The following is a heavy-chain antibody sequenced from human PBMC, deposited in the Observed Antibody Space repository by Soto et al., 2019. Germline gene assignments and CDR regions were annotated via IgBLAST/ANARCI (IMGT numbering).Heavy chain of an antibody. CDR1: GYTFTSYG. CDR3: ARGGDVNYYHGMDV. V-gene: IGHV1-18*01. J-gene: IGHJ6*02. CDR2: ISAYNGKT. D-gene: IGHD5-12*01. Sequence: QVQLVQSGGEVKKPGASVKLSCTASGYTFTSYGISWVRQAPGQGLEWMGWISAYNGKTNYAQNVQGRVIMTTGTSTRTASMDLRSLRSDDTAGYYCARGGDVNYYHGMDVWGQGTTVTVSS.